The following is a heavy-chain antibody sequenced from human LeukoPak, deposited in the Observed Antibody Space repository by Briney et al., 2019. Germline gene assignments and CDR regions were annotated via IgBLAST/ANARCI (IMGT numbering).Heavy chain of an antibody. V-gene: IGHV1-69*13. D-gene: IGHD3-22*01. CDR3: ARLDYYDSSGYYLDY. J-gene: IGHJ4*02. CDR2: IIPIFGTA. Sequence: ASVKVSCKASGGTFSSYAISWVRQAPGQGLEWMGGIIPIFGTANYAQKFQGRVAITADESTSTAYMELSSLRSEDTAVYYCARLDYYDSSGYYLDYWGQGTLVTVSS. CDR1: GGTFSSYA.